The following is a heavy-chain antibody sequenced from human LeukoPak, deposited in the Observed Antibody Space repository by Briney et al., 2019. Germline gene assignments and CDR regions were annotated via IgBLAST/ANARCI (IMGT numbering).Heavy chain of an antibody. V-gene: IGHV3-48*04. D-gene: IGHD1-1*01. Sequence: GGSLRLSCTASGFPFSDYSMNWVRQAPGKGLEWISYIGISSGNTKYADSVKGRFTISADNARNSLYLQMNSLRVEDTAVYYCARDHNYAFDNWGQGTLVTVTS. CDR3: ARDHNYAFDN. CDR2: IGISSGNT. J-gene: IGHJ4*02. CDR1: GFPFSDYS.